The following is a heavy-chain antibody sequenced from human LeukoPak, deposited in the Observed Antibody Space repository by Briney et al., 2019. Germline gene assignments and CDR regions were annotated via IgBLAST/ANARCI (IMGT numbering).Heavy chain of an antibody. CDR1: GYSISSGYY. CDR3: ARRGQLWLRGYFDY. D-gene: IGHD5-18*01. J-gene: IGHJ4*02. Sequence: SETLSLTCTVSGYSISSGYYWGWIRQPPGKGLEWIGSIYHSGSTYYNPSLKSRVTISVDTSKNQFSLKLSSVTAADTAVYYCARRGQLWLRGYFDYWGQGTLVTVSS. CDR2: IYHSGST. V-gene: IGHV4-38-2*02.